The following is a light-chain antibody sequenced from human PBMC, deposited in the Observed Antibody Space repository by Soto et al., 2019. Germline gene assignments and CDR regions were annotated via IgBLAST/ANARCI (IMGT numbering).Light chain of an antibody. Sequence: QSVLTQPPSVSGSAGQGVTISCTGSSSNIGAGYDVHWYLQLPGTAPKLLIYGNTNRPSGVPDRFSGSKSGSSASLAITGLQAEDEADYYCQSHDSSLHASVFGTGTKVTVL. V-gene: IGLV1-40*01. CDR1: SSNIGAGYD. J-gene: IGLJ1*01. CDR3: QSHDSSLHASV. CDR2: GNT.